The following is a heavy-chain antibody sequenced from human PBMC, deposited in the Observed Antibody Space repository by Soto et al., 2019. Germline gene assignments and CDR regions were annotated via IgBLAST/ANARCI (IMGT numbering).Heavy chain of an antibody. CDR1: GYTCTSYY. J-gene: IGHJ6*02. CDR2: INPSGGST. V-gene: IGHV1-46*01. CDR3: ARAQRVIAAAGTEGYYGMDV. Sequence: ASVKVSCKASGYTCTSYYMHWVRQAPGQGHEWMGIINPSGGSTSYAQKFQGRVTMTRDTSTSTVYMELSSLRSEETAVYYCARAQRVIAAAGTEGYYGMDVWGQGTTVTVSS. D-gene: IGHD6-13*01.